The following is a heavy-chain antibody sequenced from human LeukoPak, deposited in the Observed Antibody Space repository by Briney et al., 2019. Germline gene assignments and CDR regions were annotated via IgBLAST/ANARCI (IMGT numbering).Heavy chain of an antibody. J-gene: IGHJ3*02. CDR2: IYYSGST. CDR3: ARAGWGSGSYFDYDAFDI. D-gene: IGHD3-10*01. Sequence: PSEALSLTCTVSGGSISSSSYYWGWIRQPPGKGLEWIGSIYYSGSTYYNPSLKSRVTISVDTSKNQSSLKLSSVTAADTAVYYCARAGWGSGSYFDYDAFDIWGQGTMVTVSS. V-gene: IGHV4-39*07. CDR1: GGSISSSSYY.